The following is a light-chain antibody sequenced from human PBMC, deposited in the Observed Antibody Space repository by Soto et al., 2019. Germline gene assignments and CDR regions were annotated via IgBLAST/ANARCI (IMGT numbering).Light chain of an antibody. Sequence: QSVLTQPPSASGSPGQSVTISCTGTSSDVGLYDYVSWYQQHPGKVPKLLIYEVTQRPSGVPDRFSGSKSGNTASLTVSGLQAEDEADYYCSSYGGNSNYVFGTGIKGAVL. V-gene: IGLV2-8*01. J-gene: IGLJ1*01. CDR1: SSDVGLYDY. CDR3: SSYGGNSNYV. CDR2: EVT.